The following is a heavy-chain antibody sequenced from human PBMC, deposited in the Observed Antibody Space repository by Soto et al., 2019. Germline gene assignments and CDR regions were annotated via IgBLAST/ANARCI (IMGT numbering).Heavy chain of an antibody. CDR3: ARGQSVVVVAATPWWGYYYMDV. D-gene: IGHD2-15*01. Sequence: ASVKVSCKASGYTFTSYGISWVRQAPGQGLEWMGWISAYNGNTNYAQKLQGRVTMTTDTSTSTAYMELRSLRSDDTAVYYCARGQSVVVVAATPWWGYYYMDVWGKGTTVTVSS. V-gene: IGHV1-18*01. CDR1: GYTFTSYG. CDR2: ISAYNGNT. J-gene: IGHJ6*03.